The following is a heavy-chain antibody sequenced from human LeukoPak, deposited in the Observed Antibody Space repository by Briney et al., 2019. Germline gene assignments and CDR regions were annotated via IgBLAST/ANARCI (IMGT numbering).Heavy chain of an antibody. CDR2: IYSGGST. CDR3: ARDRRVVPAAIYFYYRDV. V-gene: IGHV3-53*01. D-gene: IGHD2-2*01. CDR1: GFTVCNNY. Sequence: PGGSLRLSCASSGFTVCNNYMSWVRQAPGKGLEWVSVIYSGGSTHYADSVKGRFTISRDNSKNTVNLQMNSLRAEDTAVYYCARDRRVVPAAIYFYYRDVWGKGTTVTVSS. J-gene: IGHJ6*03.